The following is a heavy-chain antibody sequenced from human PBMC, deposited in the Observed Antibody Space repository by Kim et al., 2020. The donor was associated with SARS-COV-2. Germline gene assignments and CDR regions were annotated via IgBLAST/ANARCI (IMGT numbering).Heavy chain of an antibody. J-gene: IGHJ2*01. Sequence: GGSLRLSCLTSGFNFNSYGLHGVRQAPGKGLEWVASISFDGNNQFYADSVKGRFTISRDRSRNTAYLQMNTLRVEDTAFYYCARPPQGLGSYSDGGHFLGKYW. V-gene: IGHV3-33*05. CDR1: GFNFNSYG. CDR2: ISFDGNNQ. CDR3: ARPPQGLGSYSDGGHFLGKYW. D-gene: IGHD3-10*01.